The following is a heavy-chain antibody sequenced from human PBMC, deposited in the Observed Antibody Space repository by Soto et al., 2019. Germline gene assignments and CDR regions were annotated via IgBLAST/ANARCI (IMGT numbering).Heavy chain of an antibody. CDR2: VFYTGRA. J-gene: IGHJ6*02. CDR3: VRDGDGRMTTNPYYYNGMDV. V-gene: IGHV4-59*01. CDR1: GGSLGSYY. D-gene: IGHD4-4*01. Sequence: SETLSLTCTVSGGSLGSYYWSWIRQPPGKGLEWIGYVFYTGRAHYNASLKSRVSISLDTSNYQFSPKLSPVTAADTAVYHCVRDGDGRMTTNPYYYNGMDVWGPGTTVTVSS.